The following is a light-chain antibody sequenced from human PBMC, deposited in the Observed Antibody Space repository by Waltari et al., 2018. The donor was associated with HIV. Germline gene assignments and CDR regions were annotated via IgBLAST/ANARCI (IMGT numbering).Light chain of an antibody. CDR1: SSDVGDYNY. V-gene: IGLV2-11*01. J-gene: IGLJ3*02. Sequence: QSALTQPRSVSGSPGQSVTISCTGTSSDVGDYNYVSWYQQHPGKAPKLMIFDVNKRPSGGLDHFSCAKSGDTASRTISGLQAEDEADYYCCAYADKYTWVFGGGTKLTGL. CDR3: CAYADKYTWV. CDR2: DVN.